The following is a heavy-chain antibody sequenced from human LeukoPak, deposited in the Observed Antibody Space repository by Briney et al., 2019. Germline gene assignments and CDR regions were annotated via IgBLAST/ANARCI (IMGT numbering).Heavy chain of an antibody. V-gene: IGHV1-24*01. CDR1: GYTLTELS. CDR2: FDPEDGET. CDR3: ARDVYYYYYMDV. Sequence: ASVKVSCKVSGYTLTELSMHWVRQAPGKGLEWMGGFDPEDGETIYAQKFQGRVTMTEDTSTDTAYMELSSLRSEDTAVYYCARDVYYYYYMDVWGEGTTVTVSS. J-gene: IGHJ6*03.